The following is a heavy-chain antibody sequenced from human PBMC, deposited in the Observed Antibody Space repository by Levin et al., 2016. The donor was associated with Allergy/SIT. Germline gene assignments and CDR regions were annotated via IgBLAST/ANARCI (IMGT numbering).Heavy chain of an antibody. V-gene: IGHV1-46*01. Sequence: ASVKVSCKASGYTFSIYQMHWVRQAPGQGLEWMGIINPNGGSTSYAQKFQGRVTMTRDTSTSTVYMELSSLRSEDTAVYYCARDPEMASNDFDIWGQGTMVTVSS. CDR1: GYTFSIYQ. CDR2: INPNGGST. J-gene: IGHJ3*02. CDR3: ARDPEMASNDFDI. D-gene: IGHD1-14*01.